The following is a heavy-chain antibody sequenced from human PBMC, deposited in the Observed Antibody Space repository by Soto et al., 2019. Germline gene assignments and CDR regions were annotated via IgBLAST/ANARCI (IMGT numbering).Heavy chain of an antibody. V-gene: IGHV4-31*02. Sequence: QVQLQESGPGLVKPSQTLSLTCSVSGGSISSGGYYWSWIRQPPGKGLEWIGYIYYSANTHYNPSLKGRVSISADTSKNQFSLNLSSVTDADTAVYYCARSGGNSYYYGMDVWGQGTTVTVYS. CDR2: IYYSANT. J-gene: IGHJ6*02. CDR3: ARSGGNSYYYGMDV. CDR1: GGSISSGGYY. D-gene: IGHD1-26*01.